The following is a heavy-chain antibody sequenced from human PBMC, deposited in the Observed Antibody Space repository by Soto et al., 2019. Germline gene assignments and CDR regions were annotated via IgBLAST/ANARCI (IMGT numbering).Heavy chain of an antibody. D-gene: IGHD4-17*01. J-gene: IGHJ4*02. CDR1: GFTFSRYW. V-gene: IGHV3-74*01. CDR2: ITSDGRST. Sequence: VQLVESGGGLVQPGGSLRLSCAASGFTFSRYWMHWVRQGPGKGLVWVARITSDGRSTGYADSVKGRFTISRDNAKNTLYLQINSLRAEDTAVYYCARDGDGDYPVDYWGQGTLVTVSS. CDR3: ARDGDGDYPVDY.